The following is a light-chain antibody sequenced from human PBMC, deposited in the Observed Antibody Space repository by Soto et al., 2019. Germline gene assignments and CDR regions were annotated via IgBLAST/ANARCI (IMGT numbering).Light chain of an antibody. CDR1: QSVSSN. Sequence: EIVLTQSPATLSLSPGERATLSCRASQSVSSNLAWYQQKPGQAPRLLIYDSSNRATGIPARFSGSGSGTDVTLTISSLESEDFAVYYCQQRTNWPLTFGGGTKVEIK. J-gene: IGKJ4*01. CDR3: QQRTNWPLT. V-gene: IGKV3-11*01. CDR2: DSS.